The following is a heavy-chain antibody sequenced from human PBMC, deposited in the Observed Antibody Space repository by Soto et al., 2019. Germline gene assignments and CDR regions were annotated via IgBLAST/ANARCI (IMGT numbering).Heavy chain of an antibody. V-gene: IGHV3-66*01. D-gene: IGHD2-15*01. CDR2: FNNVGSI. CDR3: VRDDVYCGGGRCFGVPMDV. J-gene: IGHJ6*03. CDR1: GFAVSNKY. Sequence: EVQLVESGGGVVQPGGSLRLSCAASGFAVSNKYMSWVRQPPGREPEWVALFNNVGSIYYSESVKGRFTISRDSYKNTLDLQLNSLRAEETAVYYCVRDDVYCGGGRCFGVPMDVWGKGTTVTVSS.